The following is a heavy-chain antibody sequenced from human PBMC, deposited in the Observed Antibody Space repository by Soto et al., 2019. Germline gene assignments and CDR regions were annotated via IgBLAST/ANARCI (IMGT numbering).Heavy chain of an antibody. CDR2: IYPGDSDT. V-gene: IGHV5-51*01. Sequence: EVQLVQSGAEVKKPGESLKISCKGSGYSFSTSWIGWVRQMPGKGLEWMGIIYPGDSDTRYSPSFQGQVTISADKSISTAYLQWSSLRASDTATYYCARRYCSGGNCYHDDYWGQGTLVTVSS. CDR3: ARRYCSGGNCYHDDY. CDR1: GYSFSTSW. D-gene: IGHD2-15*01. J-gene: IGHJ4*02.